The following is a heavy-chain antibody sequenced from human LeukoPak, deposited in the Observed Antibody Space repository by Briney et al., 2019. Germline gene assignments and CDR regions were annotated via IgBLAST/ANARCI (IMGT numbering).Heavy chain of an antibody. CDR1: GGSISSYY. J-gene: IGHJ3*02. CDR2: IYISGST. V-gene: IGHV4-4*07. Sequence: SETLSLTCTVSGGSISSYYWSWIRQPAGKGLEWIGRIYISGSTNYNPSLKSRVTMSVDTTKNQFSLKLSSVTAADTAVYYCARVSYYGSGNFYKSDAFDIWGQGTMVTVSS. CDR3: ARVSYYGSGNFYKSDAFDI. D-gene: IGHD3-10*01.